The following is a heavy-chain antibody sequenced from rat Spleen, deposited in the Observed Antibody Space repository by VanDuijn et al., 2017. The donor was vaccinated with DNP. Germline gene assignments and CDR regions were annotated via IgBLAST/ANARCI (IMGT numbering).Heavy chain of an antibody. V-gene: IGHV3-1*01. J-gene: IGHJ2*01. CDR1: GHSITSNY. Sequence: EVQLQESGPGLVKPSQSLSLTCSVTGHSITSNYWGWIRKFPGNKMEWIGHISYSGRTTYNPSLKSRISITRDTSKNQFFLQLNSVSTEDTATYYCARWKIGPHYFDCWGQGGMVTVSS. CDR3: ARWKIGPHYFDC. D-gene: IGHD1-5*01. CDR2: ISYSGRT.